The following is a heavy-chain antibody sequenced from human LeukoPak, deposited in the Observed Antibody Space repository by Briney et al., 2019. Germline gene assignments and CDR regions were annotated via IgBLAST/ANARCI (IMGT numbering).Heavy chain of an antibody. CDR3: ATRSAAYRYYFDY. Sequence: ASVMVSCKDSGYILTELSMHWVRQAPGKGLEWMGSFDPKDGETIYAQKFQGRVTMTEDTSTDTAYMELSSLRSEDTAVYYCATRSAAYRYYFDYWGQGTLATVSS. CDR2: FDPKDGET. V-gene: IGHV1-24*01. CDR1: GYILTELS. D-gene: IGHD4-11*01. J-gene: IGHJ4*02.